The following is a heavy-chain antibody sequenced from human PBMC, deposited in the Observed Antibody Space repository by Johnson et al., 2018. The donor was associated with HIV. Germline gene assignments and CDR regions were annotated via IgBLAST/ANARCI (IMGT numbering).Heavy chain of an antibody. Sequence: VQLVESGGGLVQPGGSLRLSCAASGLTFSSYWMSWVRQAPGKGLEWVANIKQDGSEKYYVDSVKGRFTISRDNAKNSLYLQMNSLRAEDTALYYCAKDRKGSSSWLRSGVAFDIWGQGTMVTVSS. D-gene: IGHD6-13*01. V-gene: IGHV3-7*03. CDR3: AKDRKGSSSWLRSGVAFDI. CDR2: IKQDGSEK. J-gene: IGHJ3*02. CDR1: GLTFSSYW.